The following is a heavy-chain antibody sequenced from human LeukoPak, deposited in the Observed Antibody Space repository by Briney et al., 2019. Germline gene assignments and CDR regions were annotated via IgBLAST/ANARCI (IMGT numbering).Heavy chain of an antibody. V-gene: IGHV4-61*02. CDR3: AREDIRTRGIGDYMDV. Sequence: SQTLSLTCTVSGGSVSSGSYYWSWLRQPAGTGLEWIGRIYSSGSTNHNPSLKSRVTISVDRSKNQFSLKLRSVTAADTAVYYCAREDIRTRGIGDYMDVWGKGTTVTVSS. CDR1: GGSVSSGSYY. D-gene: IGHD2-15*01. J-gene: IGHJ6*03. CDR2: IYSSGST.